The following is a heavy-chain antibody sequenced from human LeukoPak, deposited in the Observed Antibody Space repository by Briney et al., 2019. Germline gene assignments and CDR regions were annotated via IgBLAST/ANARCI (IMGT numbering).Heavy chain of an antibody. V-gene: IGHV4-59*01. J-gene: IGHJ4*02. CDR3: ATGYYEPFEK. CDR2: ISDTGTT. CDR1: GGSISSYY. Sequence: MASETPSLTCTVSGGSISSYYWNWIRQPPGKGPEWIGCISDTGTTKYNPAFKSRVTISVDTSKNQFSLKLTSVTAADTAVYFCATGYYEPFEKWGQGTLVTVSS. D-gene: IGHD3-22*01.